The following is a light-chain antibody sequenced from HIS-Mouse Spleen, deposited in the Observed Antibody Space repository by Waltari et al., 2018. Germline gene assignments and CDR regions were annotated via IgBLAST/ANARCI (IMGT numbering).Light chain of an antibody. CDR3: QSYDSSLSDVV. CDR2: GNS. V-gene: IGLV1-40*01. CDR1: SSNIGAGYD. Sequence: QSVLTQAPSVPGAPGQWVTISCTGSSSNIGAGYDVPGYQQLPGTAPKLLIYGNSNRPSGVPDRFSGSKSGTSASLAITGLQAEDEADYYCQSYDSSLSDVVFGGGTKLTVL. J-gene: IGLJ2*01.